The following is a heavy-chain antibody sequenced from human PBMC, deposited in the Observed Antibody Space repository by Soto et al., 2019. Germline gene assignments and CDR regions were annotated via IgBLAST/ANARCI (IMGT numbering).Heavy chain of an antibody. CDR1: GGSISSSSYY. D-gene: IGHD6-13*01. V-gene: IGHV4-39*01. CDR3: ASEFRAFSSSWYGYYFDY. CDR2: IYYSGST. J-gene: IGHJ4*02. Sequence: QLQLQESGPGLVKPSETLSLTCTVSGGSISSSSYYWGWIRQPPGKGLEWIGSIYYSGSTYYNPSLKSRVTISVDTSKNQFSLKLSSVTAADTAVYYCASEFRAFSSSWYGYYFDYWGQGTLVTVSS.